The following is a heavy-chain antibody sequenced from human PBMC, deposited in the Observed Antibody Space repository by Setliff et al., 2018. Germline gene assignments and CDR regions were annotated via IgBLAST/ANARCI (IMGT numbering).Heavy chain of an antibody. CDR3: ARDYVSGSYWTSGHYYYYGMDV. V-gene: IGHV4-39*07. Sequence: SETLSLTCTVSGGSISSSSYYWGWIRQPPGKGLEWIGSIYYSGSTYYNPSLKSRVTISVDTSKNQFSLKLSSVTAADTAVYYCARDYVSGSYWTSGHYYYYGMDVWGQGTTVTVSS. J-gene: IGHJ6*02. CDR1: GGSISSSSYY. D-gene: IGHD3-16*01. CDR2: IYYSGST.